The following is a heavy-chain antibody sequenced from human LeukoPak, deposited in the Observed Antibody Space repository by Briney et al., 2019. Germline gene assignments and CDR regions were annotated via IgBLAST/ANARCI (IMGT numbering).Heavy chain of an antibody. D-gene: IGHD6-19*01. Sequence: SETLSLTRTVSGGSISSYYWSWIRQTPGKGLEWIGYIYYSGSTSYNPSLKSRVTISVDTSKNQFSLKLTSVTAADTAVYYCARGYSSGWFGFDIWGQGKVVTVP. J-gene: IGHJ3*02. V-gene: IGHV4-59*01. CDR3: ARGYSSGWFGFDI. CDR2: IYYSGST. CDR1: GGSISSYY.